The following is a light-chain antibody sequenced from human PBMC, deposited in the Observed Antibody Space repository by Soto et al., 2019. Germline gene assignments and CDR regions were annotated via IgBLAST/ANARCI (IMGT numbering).Light chain of an antibody. J-gene: IGLJ1*01. CDR3: SSYAGNYIYYV. Sequence: QSVLTQPPSASGSPGQSVTISCTGTSNDVGGYNFVSWYQQHPGKAPKLMIFEVSKRPSGVPDRFSGSKSGSTASLTVSGLQAEDEADYYCSSYAGNYIYYVFGTGTMVTVL. V-gene: IGLV2-8*01. CDR1: SNDVGGYNF. CDR2: EVS.